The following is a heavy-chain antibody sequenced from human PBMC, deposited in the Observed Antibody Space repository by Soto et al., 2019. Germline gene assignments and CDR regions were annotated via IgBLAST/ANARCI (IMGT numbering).Heavy chain of an antibody. CDR1: GFTFSSYG. CDR3: AKDRDALRFLEWFDGMDV. Sequence: PGGSLRLSCAVSGFTFSSYGMHWVRQAPGKGLEWVAVISYDGSNKYYADSVKGRFTISRDNPKNTLYLQMNSLRAEDTAVYYCAKDRDALRFLEWFDGMDVWGQGTTVTVSS. D-gene: IGHD3-3*01. V-gene: IGHV3-30*18. J-gene: IGHJ6*02. CDR2: ISYDGSNK.